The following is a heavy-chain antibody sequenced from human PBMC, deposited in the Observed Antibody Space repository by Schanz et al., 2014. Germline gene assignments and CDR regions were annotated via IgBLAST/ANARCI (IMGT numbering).Heavy chain of an antibody. J-gene: IGHJ3*02. CDR2: VYTSGST. D-gene: IGHD4-17*01. Sequence: QVQLQESGPGLVKPSQTLSLTCSVSGGSISSGSYYWNWIRQPAGKGLEWIGRVYTSGSTNYNPSLKSRVTISQDTPKNQFSLKLRSVTAADTAVYYCARDRGHGDLPGDIWGQGTMVTVSS. CDR3: ARDRGHGDLPGDI. CDR1: GGSISSGSYY. V-gene: IGHV4-61*02.